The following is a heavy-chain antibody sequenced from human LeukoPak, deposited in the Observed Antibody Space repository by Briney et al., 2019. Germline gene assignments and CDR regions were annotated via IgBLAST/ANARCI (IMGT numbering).Heavy chain of an antibody. J-gene: IGHJ3*02. D-gene: IGHD3-3*01. CDR1: GGSISSSSYY. V-gene: IGHV4-39*01. Sequence: HSETQSLTCTVSGGSISSSSYYWGWIRQPPGKGLEWIGSTYYSGSTYYNPSLKSRVTISVDTSKNQFSLKLSSVTAADTAVYYCAGSNLRFLEWLLSDAFDIWGQGTMVTVSS. CDR2: TYYSGST. CDR3: AGSNLRFLEWLLSDAFDI.